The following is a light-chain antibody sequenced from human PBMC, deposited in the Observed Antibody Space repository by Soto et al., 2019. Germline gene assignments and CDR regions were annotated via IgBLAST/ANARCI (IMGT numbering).Light chain of an antibody. CDR1: QSVMSNY. Sequence: EIVLTQSPGTLSLSPWERATLSCRASQSVMSNYLAWYQQRPGQAPRLLIYGASSRATGIPDRVSGSGSGTDFTLTISRLEPEDFAVYYCQQYGTSPRTFGQGTKVDIK. CDR2: GAS. CDR3: QQYGTSPRT. V-gene: IGKV3-20*01. J-gene: IGKJ1*01.